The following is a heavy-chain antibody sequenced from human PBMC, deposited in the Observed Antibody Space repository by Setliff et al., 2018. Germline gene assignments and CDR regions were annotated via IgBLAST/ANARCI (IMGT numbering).Heavy chain of an antibody. J-gene: IGHJ3*01. CDR3: AGIGHFEFWRGFGVGAFDL. V-gene: IGHV4-39*01. CDR2: IYYSGKT. Sequence: ETLSLTCSVSGASVSNVNYYWGWTRQPPGKGLEWVASIYYSGKTYSNPSFKSRVTMSLDKSKNQFSLKLASVTAADTALYYCAGIGHFEFWRGFGVGAFDLWGHGSVVTVSS. D-gene: IGHD3-3*01. CDR1: GASVSNVNYY.